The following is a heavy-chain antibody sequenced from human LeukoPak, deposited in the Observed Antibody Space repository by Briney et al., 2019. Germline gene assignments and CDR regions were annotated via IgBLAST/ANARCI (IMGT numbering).Heavy chain of an antibody. CDR3: ARDGGYGDYF. J-gene: IGHJ4*02. CDR1: GFTFSSYS. V-gene: IGHV3-21*01. CDR2: ISSSSSYI. Sequence: GSLRLSCAASGFTFSSYSMNWVRQAPGKGLEGVSSISSSSSYIYYADSVKGGFTISRDNAKNSLYLQMNSLRAEDTAVYYCARDGGYGDYFWGQGTLVTVSS. D-gene: IGHD4-17*01.